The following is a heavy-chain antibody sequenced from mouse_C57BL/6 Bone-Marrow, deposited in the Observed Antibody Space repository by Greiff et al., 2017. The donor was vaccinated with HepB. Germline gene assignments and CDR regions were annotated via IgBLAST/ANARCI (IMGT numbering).Heavy chain of an antibody. CDR3: ARFYYYGSYWYFDV. Sequence: VQLKQSGPELVKPGASVKIPCKASGYTFTDYNMDWVKQSHGKSLEWIGDINPNNGGTIYNQKFKGKATLTVDKSSSTAYMELRSLTSEDTAVYYCARFYYYGSYWYFDVWGTGTTVTVSS. J-gene: IGHJ1*03. CDR1: GYTFTDYN. D-gene: IGHD1-1*01. V-gene: IGHV1-18*01. CDR2: INPNNGGT.